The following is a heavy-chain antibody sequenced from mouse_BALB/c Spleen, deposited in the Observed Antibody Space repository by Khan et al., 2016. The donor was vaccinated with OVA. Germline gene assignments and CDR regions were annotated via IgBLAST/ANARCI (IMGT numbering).Heavy chain of an antibody. J-gene: IGHJ1*01. CDR3: ARQSYWYFDV. CDR2: LWSGGST. CDR1: GFSLTSYG. V-gene: IGHV2-2*02. Sequence: QVQLKESGPGLVQPSQSLSITCTVSGFSLTSYGVHWVRQSPGKGLEWLGVLWSGGSTDYNAAFISRLSISKDNSKSQVFFKMNSLQANDTAIYYCARQSYWYFDVWGAGTTVTVSS.